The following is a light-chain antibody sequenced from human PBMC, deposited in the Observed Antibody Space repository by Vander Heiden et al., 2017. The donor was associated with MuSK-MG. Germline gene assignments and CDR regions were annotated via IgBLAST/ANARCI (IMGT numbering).Light chain of an antibody. CDR2: AAS. V-gene: IGKV1-39*01. CDR3: QQSDSTLTWT. Sequence: DIQMTQSPSSLSASVGDRVTITCRASQSITNYLNWYQQRPGKAPKLLIYAASSLQSGVPSRFSGSGYATDFTLTISSRQPEDFASYYCQQSDSTLTWTFGQGTKVEIK. CDR1: QSITNY. J-gene: IGKJ1*01.